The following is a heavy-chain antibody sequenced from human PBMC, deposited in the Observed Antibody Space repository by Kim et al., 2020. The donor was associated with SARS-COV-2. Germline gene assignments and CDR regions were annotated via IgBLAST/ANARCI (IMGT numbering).Heavy chain of an antibody. J-gene: IGHJ5*02. CDR3: ARDLRNYDILTPFDP. CDR2: INAGNGNT. Sequence: ASVKVSCKASGYTFTSYAMHWVRQAPGQRLEWMGWINAGNGNTKYSQKFQGRVTITRDTSASTAYMELSSLRSEDTAVYYCARDLRNYDILTPFDPWGQGTLVTVSS. D-gene: IGHD3-9*01. CDR1: GYTFTSYA. V-gene: IGHV1-3*01.